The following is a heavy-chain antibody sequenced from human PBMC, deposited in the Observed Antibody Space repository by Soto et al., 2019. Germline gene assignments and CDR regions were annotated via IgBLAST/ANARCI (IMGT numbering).Heavy chain of an antibody. CDR2: INTDGSIT. CDR1: GFTFSSYW. Sequence: EVQLVESGGGLVQPGGSLRLSCAASGFTFSSYWMHWVRQAPGKGLVWVSRINTDGSITSDADSVKGRFTISRDNAKNTLYLQMNSLRAEDTAVYYCTRVGYFTLSLGLDYWGQGILVTVSS. V-gene: IGHV3-74*01. J-gene: IGHJ4*02. D-gene: IGHD6-13*01. CDR3: TRVGYFTLSLGLDY.